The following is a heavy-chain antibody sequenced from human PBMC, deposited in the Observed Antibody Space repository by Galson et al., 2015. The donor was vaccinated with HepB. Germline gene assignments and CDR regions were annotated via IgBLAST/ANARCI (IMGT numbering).Heavy chain of an antibody. CDR1: GGTFSSYA. V-gene: IGHV1-69*13. D-gene: IGHD2-2*01. J-gene: IGHJ6*02. CDR3: ARITYCSSTSCYSSYGMDV. CDR2: VIPIFGTA. Sequence: SVKVSCKASGGTFSSYAISWVRQAPGQGLEWMGGVIPIFGTANYAQKFQGRVTITADESTSTAYMELSSLRSEDTAVYYCARITYCSSTSCYSSYGMDVWGQGTTVTVSS.